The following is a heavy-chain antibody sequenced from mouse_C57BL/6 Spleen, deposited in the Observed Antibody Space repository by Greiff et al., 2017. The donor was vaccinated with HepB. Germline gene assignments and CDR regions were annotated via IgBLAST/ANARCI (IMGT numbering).Heavy chain of an antibody. J-gene: IGHJ2*01. Sequence: VQLQESGPELVKPGASVKISCKASGYAFSSSWMNWVKQRPGKGLEWIGRIYPGDGDTNYNGKFKGNATLTADKSSSTAYMQLSSLTSEDAAVKVGARGGKNYFDYWGQGTTLTVSS. CDR1: GYAFSSSW. D-gene: IGHD2-1*01. CDR3: ARGGKNYFDY. CDR2: IYPGDGDT. V-gene: IGHV1-82*01.